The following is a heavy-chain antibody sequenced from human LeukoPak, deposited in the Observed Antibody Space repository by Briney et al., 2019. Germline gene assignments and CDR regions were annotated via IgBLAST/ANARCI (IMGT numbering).Heavy chain of an antibody. CDR1: GFTYSSYS. CDR3: ARDPIAAAGTSYFDY. CDR2: ISSSSSYI. D-gene: IGHD6-13*01. V-gene: IGHV3-21*01. J-gene: IGHJ4*02. Sequence: GGSLRLSCAASGFTYSSYSMNWVRQAPGKGLEWVSSISSSSSYIYYADSVKGRFTISRDNAKNSLYLQMNSLRAEDTAVYYCARDPIAAAGTSYFDYWGQGTLVTVSS.